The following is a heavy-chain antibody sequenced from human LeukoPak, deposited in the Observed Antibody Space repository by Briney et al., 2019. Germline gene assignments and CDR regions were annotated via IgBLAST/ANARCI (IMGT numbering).Heavy chain of an antibody. CDR3: AKSVTAAGTYAFDI. J-gene: IGHJ3*02. D-gene: IGHD6-13*01. Sequence: GGSLRLSCAASGFTFRSYAMSWVRQAPGKGLEWVSSLRGSGGSTEYVDSVRGRFVISRDNSRNTLYLQMNSLRAEDTAVYYCAKSVTAAGTYAFDIWGQGTVVTVSS. CDR1: GFTFRSYA. CDR2: LRGSGGST. V-gene: IGHV3-23*01.